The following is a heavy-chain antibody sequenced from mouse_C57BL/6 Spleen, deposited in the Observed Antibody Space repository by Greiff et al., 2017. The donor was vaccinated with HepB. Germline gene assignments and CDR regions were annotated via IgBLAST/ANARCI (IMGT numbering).Heavy chain of an antibody. V-gene: IGHV1-19*01. J-gene: IGHJ4*01. CDR2: INPYNGGT. D-gene: IGHD1-1*01. Sequence: EVQLQQSGPVLVKPGASVKMSCKASGYTFTDYYMNWVKQSHGKSLEWIGVINPYNGGTSYNQKFKGKATLTVDKSSSTAYMELNSRTSEDSAVYYCARSGSYRAMDYWGQGTSVTVSS. CDR3: ARSGSYRAMDY. CDR1: GYTFTDYY.